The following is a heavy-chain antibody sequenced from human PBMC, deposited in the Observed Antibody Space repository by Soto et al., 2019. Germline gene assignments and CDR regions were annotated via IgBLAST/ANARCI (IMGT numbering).Heavy chain of an antibody. CDR2: IYYSGST. CDR1: GGSISSGGYY. V-gene: IGHV4-31*03. CDR3: ARPSINWKNWFDP. D-gene: IGHD1-1*01. Sequence: PSETLSLTCTVSGGSISSGGYYWSWIRQHPGKGLEWIGYIYYSGSTYYNPSLKSRVTISVDTSKNQFSLKLSSVTAADTAVYYCARPSINWKNWFDPWGQGTLVTVPQ. J-gene: IGHJ5*02.